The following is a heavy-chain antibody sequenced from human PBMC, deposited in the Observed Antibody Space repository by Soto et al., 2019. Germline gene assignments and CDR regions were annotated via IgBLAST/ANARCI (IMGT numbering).Heavy chain of an antibody. J-gene: IGHJ4*02. CDR3: AREGYCSSTSCPSFDY. CDR2: IIPIFGTA. V-gene: IGHV1-69*13. Sequence: GASVKVSCKASGGTFSSYAISWVRQAPGQGLEWMGGIIPIFGTANYAQKFQGRVTITADESTSTAYMELSSLRSEDTAVYYCAREGYCSSTSCPSFDYWGQGTLDTVSS. CDR1: GGTFSSYA. D-gene: IGHD2-2*01.